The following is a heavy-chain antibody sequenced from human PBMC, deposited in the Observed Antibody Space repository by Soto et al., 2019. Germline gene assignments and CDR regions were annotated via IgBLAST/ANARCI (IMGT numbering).Heavy chain of an antibody. CDR3: ARGNTKPGIAAAGAYYYGMDV. Sequence: SVKVSCKASGGTFSSYAISWVRQAPGQGLEWMGGIIPIFGTANYAQKFQGRVTITADESTSTAYMELSSLRSEDTAVYYCARGNTKPGIAAAGAYYYGMDVWGQGTTVTVSS. V-gene: IGHV1-69*13. CDR1: GGTFSSYA. D-gene: IGHD6-13*01. CDR2: IIPIFGTA. J-gene: IGHJ6*02.